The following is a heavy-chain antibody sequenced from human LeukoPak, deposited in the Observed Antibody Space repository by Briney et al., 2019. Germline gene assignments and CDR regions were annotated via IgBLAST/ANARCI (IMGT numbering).Heavy chain of an antibody. CDR1: GFTFDDYA. V-gene: IGHV3-9*01. J-gene: IGHJ4*02. D-gene: IGHD4-17*01. CDR2: ISWNSGSI. CDR3: AKSALTTVTTVFDY. Sequence: PGRSLRLSCAASGFTFDDYAMHWVRQAPGKGLEWVSGISWNSGSIGYADSVKGRFTISRDNAKNSLYLQMNSLRAEDTALYYCAKSALTTVTTVFDYWGQGTLVTVSS.